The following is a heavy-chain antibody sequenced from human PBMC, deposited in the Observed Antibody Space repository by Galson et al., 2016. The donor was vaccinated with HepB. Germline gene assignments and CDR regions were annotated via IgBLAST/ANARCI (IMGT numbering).Heavy chain of an antibody. Sequence: PALVKPTQTLTLTCDFSGFSLRTSGVGVGWFRQPPGKALEWLALVHWNDDNYYSPSLRSRLTLKKDSSRNQVVLFMANMDPVATATYFFAHSGGRTSSWYNEPHFFDAWGQGILVTVSS. D-gene: IGHD6-13*01. CDR3: AHSGGRTSSWYNEPHFFDA. CDR2: VHWNDDN. J-gene: IGHJ4*02. CDR1: GFSLRTSGVG. V-gene: IGHV2-5*01.